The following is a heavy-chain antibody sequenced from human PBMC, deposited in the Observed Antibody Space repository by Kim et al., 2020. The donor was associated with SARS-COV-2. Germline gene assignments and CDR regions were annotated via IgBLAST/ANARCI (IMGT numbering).Heavy chain of an antibody. CDR2: PTSGNT. Sequence: PTSGNTGYAQKFQGRVTMTLNTSISTAYMELSSLRPEDTAVYYCAITTLDYWGQGTLVTVSS. J-gene: IGHJ4*02. V-gene: IGHV1-8*01. D-gene: IGHD1-1*01. CDR3: AITTLDY.